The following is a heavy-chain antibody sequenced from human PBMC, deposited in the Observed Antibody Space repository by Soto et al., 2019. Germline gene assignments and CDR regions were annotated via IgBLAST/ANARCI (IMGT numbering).Heavy chain of an antibody. Sequence: QVQLVQSGAEVKKPGASVKVSCKASGYTFTSYGISWVRQAPGQGLEWMGWISAYNGNTNYAQKLQGRVTMTTDTSTSTANMELRRLRSDDTAVYYCARYKSRFKTYYYDSSGYYLWGQGTLVTVSS. V-gene: IGHV1-18*01. J-gene: IGHJ5*02. CDR3: ARYKSRFKTYYYDSSGYYL. CDR1: GYTFTSYG. CDR2: ISAYNGNT. D-gene: IGHD3-22*01.